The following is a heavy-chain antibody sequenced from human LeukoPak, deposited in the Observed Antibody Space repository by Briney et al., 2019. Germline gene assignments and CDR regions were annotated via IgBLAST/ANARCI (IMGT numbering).Heavy chain of an antibody. D-gene: IGHD2-2*01. CDR3: ARGSLNIVLVPAAKATYYYYYYMDV. Sequence: PSETLSLTRAVSGGSFSGYYWSWIRQPPGKGLEWIGEINHSGSTNYNPSLKSRVTISVDTSKNQFSLKLSSVTAADTAVYYCARGSLNIVLVPAAKATYYYYYYMDVWGKGTTVTVSS. V-gene: IGHV4-34*01. J-gene: IGHJ6*03. CDR1: GGSFSGYY. CDR2: INHSGST.